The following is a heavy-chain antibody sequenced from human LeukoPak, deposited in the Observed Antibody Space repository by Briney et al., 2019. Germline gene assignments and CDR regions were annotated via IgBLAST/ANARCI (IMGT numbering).Heavy chain of an antibody. CDR1: GGSISSSRYY. CDR3: ARAYGSGSYNDY. D-gene: IGHD3-10*01. V-gene: IGHV4-39*01. J-gene: IGHJ4*02. CDR2: IYYSGST. Sequence: PSETLSLTCTVSGGSISSSRYYWGWIRQTPGKGLEWVGSIYYSGSTYYNPSLKSRVTISVDTSKNQFSLKLSSVTAADTAVYYCARAYGSGSYNDYWGQGTLVTVSS.